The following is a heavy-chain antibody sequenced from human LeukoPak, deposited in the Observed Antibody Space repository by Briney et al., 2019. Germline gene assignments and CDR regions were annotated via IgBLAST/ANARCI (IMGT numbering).Heavy chain of an antibody. Sequence: HPGGSLRLSCAASGFTFSSYAMSWVRQAPGKGLEWVSAISGSGGSTYYADFVKGRFTISRDNSKNTLYVQMNSLRAEDTAVYYCAKHSSGWSSRFDYWGQGTLVTVSS. J-gene: IGHJ4*02. CDR1: GFTFSSYA. V-gene: IGHV3-23*01. CDR2: ISGSGGST. D-gene: IGHD6-19*01. CDR3: AKHSSGWSSRFDY.